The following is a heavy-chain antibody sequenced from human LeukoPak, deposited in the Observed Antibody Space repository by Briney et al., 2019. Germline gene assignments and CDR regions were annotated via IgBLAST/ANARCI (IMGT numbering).Heavy chain of an antibody. D-gene: IGHD3-22*01. CDR2: ISSSSSYT. CDR3: ARIMIGDDAFDI. V-gene: IGHV3-21*01. J-gene: IGHJ3*02. CDR1: GFTFSSYN. Sequence: GGSLRLSCAASGFTFSSYNMNWVRQAPGKGLEWVSSISSSSSYTYYADSVKGRFTISRDNAKNSLYLQMNSLRAEDTAVYYCARIMIGDDAFDIWGQGTMVTVSS.